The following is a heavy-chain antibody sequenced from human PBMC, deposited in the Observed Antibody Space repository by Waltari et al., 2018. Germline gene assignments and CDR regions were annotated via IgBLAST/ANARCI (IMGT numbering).Heavy chain of an antibody. CDR2: SSSGISNI. V-gene: IGHV3-48*01. CDR1: GFNFSRYS. CDR3: ARDPGGGYDYAPSWFDP. D-gene: IGHD3-16*01. J-gene: IGHJ5*02. Sequence: EVPLVASGGGLVQPGGSLRRSFSASGFNFSRYSINWVRQSTVNGLEWVTYSSSGISNIYYAVYVKGRFTISRDNAKNSLYLQRISLRAEDTAVYYCARDPGGGYDYAPSWFDPWGQGTLVTVSS.